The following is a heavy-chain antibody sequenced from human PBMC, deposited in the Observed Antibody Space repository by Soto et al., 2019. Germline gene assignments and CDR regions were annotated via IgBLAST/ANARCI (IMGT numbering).Heavy chain of an antibody. Sequence: SETLSLTCAVYGGSFSGYYWSWIRQPPGKGLEWIGEINHSGSTNYNPSLKSRVTTSVDTSKNQFSLKLSSVTAADTAVYYCASAQYYDFWSGYYGYYYGMDVWGQGTTVTVLL. V-gene: IGHV4-34*01. CDR1: GGSFSGYY. D-gene: IGHD3-3*01. CDR3: ASAQYYDFWSGYYGYYYGMDV. J-gene: IGHJ6*02. CDR2: INHSGST.